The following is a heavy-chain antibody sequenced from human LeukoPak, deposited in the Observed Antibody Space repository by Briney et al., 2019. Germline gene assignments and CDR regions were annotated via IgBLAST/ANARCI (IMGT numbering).Heavy chain of an antibody. CDR1: GGTFSSYA. V-gene: IGHV1-69*13. D-gene: IGHD1-26*01. CDR3: ARGHARSYSGDWFDH. CDR2: IIPIFGTA. Sequence: SVKVSCKASGGTFSSYAIGWVRQAPGQGLEWMGGIIPIFGTANYAQKFQGRVTITADESTSTAYMELSSLRSEDTAVYYCARGHARSYSGDWFDHWGQGTLVTVSS. J-gene: IGHJ5*02.